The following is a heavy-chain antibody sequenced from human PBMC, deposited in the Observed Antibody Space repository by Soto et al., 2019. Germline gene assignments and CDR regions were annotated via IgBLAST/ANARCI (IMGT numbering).Heavy chain of an antibody. D-gene: IGHD2-15*01. CDR3: ARGYAAPRAAD. Sequence: SETLSLTCTVYGGSFSGYYCSWIRQPPGKGLEWIGEINRSGSTSYNPSLKSRVTISVDTSKNQLSLKLSSVTAADTAVYYCARGYAAPRAADWGQGTLVTVSS. CDR1: GGSFSGYY. V-gene: IGHV4-34*01. J-gene: IGHJ4*02. CDR2: INRSGST.